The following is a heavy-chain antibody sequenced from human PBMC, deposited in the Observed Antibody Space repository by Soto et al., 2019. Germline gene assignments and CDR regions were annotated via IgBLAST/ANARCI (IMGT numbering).Heavy chain of an antibody. CDR3: AKEEEMATTTSYYYGMDV. Sequence: GGSLRLSCAASGFTFSSYAMSWVRQAPGKGLEWVSAISGSGGSTYYADSVKGRFTISRDNSKNTLYLQMNSLRAEDTAVYYCAKEEEMATTTSYYYGMDVWGQGTTVTVSS. CDR2: ISGSGGST. D-gene: IGHD5-12*01. CDR1: GFTFSSYA. V-gene: IGHV3-23*01. J-gene: IGHJ6*02.